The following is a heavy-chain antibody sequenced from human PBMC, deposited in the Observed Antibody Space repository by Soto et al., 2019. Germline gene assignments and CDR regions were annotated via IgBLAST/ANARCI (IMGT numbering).Heavy chain of an antibody. CDR3: AKDLTGYAMDV. Sequence: EVHLVESGGGLVHPGGSLRLSCAASGFSFSTSQMDWVRQAPGKGLEWVSYINDNGRAIFYADSVKGRFTISRDNAKNSLFLQMNSLRGEDTAVYYCAKDLTGYAMDVWGQGTTVTVSS. J-gene: IGHJ6*02. D-gene: IGHD2-2*01. CDR2: INDNGRAI. V-gene: IGHV3-48*03. CDR1: GFSFSTSQ.